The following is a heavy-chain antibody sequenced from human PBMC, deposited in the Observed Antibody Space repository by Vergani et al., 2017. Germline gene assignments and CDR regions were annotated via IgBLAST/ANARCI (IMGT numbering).Heavy chain of an antibody. CDR1: GYTFTSYA. V-gene: IGHV1-69-2*01. Sequence: VQLVQSGSELKKPGASVKVSCKASGYTFTSYAMNWVRQAPGQGLEWMGLVDPEDGETIYAEKFQGRVTITADTSTDTAYMELSSLRSEDTAVYYCATTYYYDSSGYYLDYWGQGTLVTVSS. D-gene: IGHD3-22*01. J-gene: IGHJ4*02. CDR3: ATTYYYDSSGYYLDY. CDR2: VDPEDGET.